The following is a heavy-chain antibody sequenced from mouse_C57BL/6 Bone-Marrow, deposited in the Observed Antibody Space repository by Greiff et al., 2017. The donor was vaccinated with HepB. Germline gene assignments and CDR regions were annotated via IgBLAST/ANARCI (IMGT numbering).Heavy chain of an antibody. CDR2: ISDGGSYT. Sequence: EVQRVESGGGLVKPGGSLKLSCAASGFTFSSYAMSWVRQTPEKRLAWVATISDGGSYTYYPDNVKGRFTISRDNAKNNLYLQMSHLKSEDTAMVYGARECLIYYYGSSREALVDYWGQGTTLTVSS. J-gene: IGHJ2*01. D-gene: IGHD1-1*01. CDR3: ARECLIYYYGSSREALVDY. V-gene: IGHV5-4*01. CDR1: GFTFSSYA.